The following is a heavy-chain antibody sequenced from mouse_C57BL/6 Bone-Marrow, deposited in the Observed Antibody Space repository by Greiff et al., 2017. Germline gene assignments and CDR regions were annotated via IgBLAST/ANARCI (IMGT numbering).Heavy chain of an antibody. D-gene: IGHD1-1*01. J-gene: IGHJ4*01. CDR2: INPNYGTT. Sequence: EVQLQQSGPELVKPGASVKISCKASGYSFTDYNMNWVKQSNGKSLEWIGVINPNYGTTSSNQKFKGKATLTVDQSSSTAYMQLNSLTSEDSAVYYCARIRYGSSIGYAMDYWGQGTSVTVSS. CDR3: ARIRYGSSIGYAMDY. CDR1: GYSFTDYN. V-gene: IGHV1-39*01.